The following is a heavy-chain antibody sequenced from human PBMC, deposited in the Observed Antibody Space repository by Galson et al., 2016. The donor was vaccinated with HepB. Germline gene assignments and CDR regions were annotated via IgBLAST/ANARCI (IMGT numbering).Heavy chain of an antibody. V-gene: IGHV3-21*01. CDR3: ARDFPAYCGGDCYPDY. CDR1: GFTFSSYS. D-gene: IGHD2-21*02. CDR2: VSRSSGNM. J-gene: IGHJ4*02. Sequence: SLRLSCAASGFTFSSYSMNWVRQAPGKGLEWVSSVSRSSGNMYYADSVKGRFTISRDNIKNSLYLQMNSLRAEDTAMYYCARDFPAYCGGDCYPDYWGQGTLVTVSS.